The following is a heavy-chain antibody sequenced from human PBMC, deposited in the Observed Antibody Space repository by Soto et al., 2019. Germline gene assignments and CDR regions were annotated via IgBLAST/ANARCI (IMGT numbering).Heavy chain of an antibody. CDR3: ARGGSYWARRHYFDS. V-gene: IGHV1-8*02. Sequence: QVQLVQSGAEMKKPGASVKVSCKASGYTFTSYDINWVRQAAGQGPEWMGSVTPRNGDTAFAQKYQGRITVTSNTSMSTVYMEFSNLRSDETAVYYCARGGSYWARRHYFDSWGQGTLVTVSS. CDR2: VTPRNGDT. CDR1: GYTFTSYD. J-gene: IGHJ4*02. D-gene: IGHD2-8*02.